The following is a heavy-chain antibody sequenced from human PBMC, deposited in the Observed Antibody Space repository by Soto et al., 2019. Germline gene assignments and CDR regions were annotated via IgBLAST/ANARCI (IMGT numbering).Heavy chain of an antibody. CDR2: INAGNGNT. D-gene: IGHD3-3*01. V-gene: IGHV1-3*01. CDR1: GYTFTSYA. Sequence: ASVKVSCKASGYTFTSYAMHWVRQAPGQRLEWMGWINAGNGNTNYAQKLQGRVTMTTDTSTSTAYMELRSLRSDDTAVYYCAREVPREYYDFWSGYWPNAFYGMDVWGQGTTVTVSS. CDR3: AREVPREYYDFWSGYWPNAFYGMDV. J-gene: IGHJ6*02.